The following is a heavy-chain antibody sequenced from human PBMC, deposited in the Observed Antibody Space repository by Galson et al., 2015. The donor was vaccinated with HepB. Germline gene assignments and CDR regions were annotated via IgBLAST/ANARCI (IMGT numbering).Heavy chain of an antibody. D-gene: IGHD4-23*01. J-gene: IGHJ5*02. Sequence: SLRLSCAASGFTFSSYAMSWVRQAPGKGLEWVSAISGSGGSTYYADSVKGRFTISRDNSKNTLYLQMNSLRAEDTAVYYCAKDYTVGTETPWFDPWGPGTLVTVSS. CDR3: AKDYTVGTETPWFDP. CDR1: GFTFSSYA. CDR2: ISGSGGST. V-gene: IGHV3-23*01.